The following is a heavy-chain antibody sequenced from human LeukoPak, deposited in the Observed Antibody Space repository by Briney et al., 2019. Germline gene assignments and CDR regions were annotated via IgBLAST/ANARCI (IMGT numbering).Heavy chain of an antibody. V-gene: IGHV3-23*01. J-gene: IGHJ2*01. D-gene: IGHD3-22*01. CDR2: ISGSGGST. Sequence: GGSLRLSCAASGFTFSSYAMSWVRQAPGKGLEWVSAISGSGGSTYYADSVKGRFTISRDNSKNTLYLQMNSLRAEDTAVYYCARDPVPLIVVVISEYFDLWGRGTLVTVSS. CDR1: GFTFSSYA. CDR3: ARDPVPLIVVVISEYFDL.